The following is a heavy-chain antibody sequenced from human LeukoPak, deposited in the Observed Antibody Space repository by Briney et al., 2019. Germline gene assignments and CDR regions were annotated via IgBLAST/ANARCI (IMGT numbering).Heavy chain of an antibody. V-gene: IGHV4-4*02. CDR2: IYHSGST. Sequence: SGTLSLTCGVSGGSISTNKWWSWVRQPPGKGLEWIGEIYHSGSTNYNPSLKSRVTISVDKSKNQFSLKLSSVTAADTAVYYCARLLSYDFWSGYSAYFDYWGQGTLVTVSS. CDR3: ARLLSYDFWSGYSAYFDY. D-gene: IGHD3-3*01. J-gene: IGHJ4*02. CDR1: GGSISTNKW.